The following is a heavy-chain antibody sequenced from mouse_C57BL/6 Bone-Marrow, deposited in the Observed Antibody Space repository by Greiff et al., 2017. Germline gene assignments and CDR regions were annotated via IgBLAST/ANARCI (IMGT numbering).Heavy chain of an antibody. CDR1: GYTFTSYT. J-gene: IGHJ3*01. D-gene: IGHD2-4*01. Sequence: QVQLQQSGAELARPGASVKMSCKASGYTFTSYTMHWVKQRPGQGLEWIGYINPSSGYTKYNQKFKDKATLTADKSSSTAYMQLSSLTSEDSAVYYCASPYDYPAWFAYWGQGTLVTVSA. V-gene: IGHV1-4*01. CDR2: INPSSGYT. CDR3: ASPYDYPAWFAY.